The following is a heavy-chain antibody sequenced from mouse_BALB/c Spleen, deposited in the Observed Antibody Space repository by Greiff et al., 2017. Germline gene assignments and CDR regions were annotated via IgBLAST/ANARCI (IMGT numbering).Heavy chain of an antibody. V-gene: IGHV3-2*02. CDR3: ARGGYGSSPYFDY. CDR2: ISYSGST. Sequence: EVQLQESGPGLVKPSQSLSLTCTVTGYSITSDYAWNWIRQFPGNKLEWMGYISYSGSTSYNPSLKSRISITRDTSKNQFFLQLNSVTTEDTATYDCARGGYGSSPYFDYWGQGTTLTVSS. CDR1: GYSITSDYA. D-gene: IGHD2-2*01. J-gene: IGHJ2*01.